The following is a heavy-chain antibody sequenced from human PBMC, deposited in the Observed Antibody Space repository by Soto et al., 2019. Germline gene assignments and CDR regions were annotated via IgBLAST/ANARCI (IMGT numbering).Heavy chain of an antibody. V-gene: IGHV3-23*01. CDR2: ISDSGST. CDR3: AKDKGGRYCSRTSCLYSFDY. CDR1: GFTFSTYA. Sequence: EVQLLESGGGLVQPGGSLRLSCTASGFTFSTYAMSWVRQAPGKGLEWVSTISDSGSTYYADSVKGRFTISRDNSKNTLYLEMNRRRAEDTAVYYCAKDKGGRYCSRTSCLYSFDYWGQGTLVTVSS. J-gene: IGHJ4*02. D-gene: IGHD2-2*01.